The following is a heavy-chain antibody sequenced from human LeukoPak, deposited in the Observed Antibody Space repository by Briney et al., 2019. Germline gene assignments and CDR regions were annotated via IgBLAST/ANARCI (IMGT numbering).Heavy chain of an antibody. CDR2: MNPNSGNT. CDR1: GYTFTSYD. CDR3: ARGSGRMVRGVTGQGNYYYYMDV. V-gene: IGHV1-8*01. J-gene: IGHJ6*03. Sequence: ASVKVSCKASGYTFTSYDINWVRQATGQGLEWMGWMNPNSGNTGYAQKFQGRVTMTRNTSISTAYMELSSLRSEDTAVYYCARGSGRMVRGVTGQGNYYYYMDVWGKGTTVTVSS. D-gene: IGHD3-10*01.